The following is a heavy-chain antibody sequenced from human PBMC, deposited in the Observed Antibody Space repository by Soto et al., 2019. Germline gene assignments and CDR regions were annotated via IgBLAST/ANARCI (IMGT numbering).Heavy chain of an antibody. D-gene: IGHD1-26*01. CDR1: GFTFSRYG. V-gene: IGHV3-30*18. CDR2: ISFDGSNK. CDR3: AKTNLISGPSFYYYGMDV. Sequence: QVQLVESGGGVVQPGRSLRLSCAASGFTFSRYGMHWVRQAPGKGLEWVAVISFDGSNKYYGDSVKGRFAISRDNSRNTLFLQMNILRAEDTAVYYCAKTNLISGPSFYYYGMDVWGQGTTVTVSS. J-gene: IGHJ6*02.